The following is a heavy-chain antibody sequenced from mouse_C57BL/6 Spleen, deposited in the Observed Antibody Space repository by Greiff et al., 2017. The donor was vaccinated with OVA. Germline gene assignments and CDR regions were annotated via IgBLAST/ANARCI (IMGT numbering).Heavy chain of an antibody. CDR2: IWSGGST. V-gene: IGHV2-2*01. CDR1: GFSLTSYG. J-gene: IGHJ4*01. Sequence: VKLMESGPGLVQPSQCLSITCTVSGFSLTSYGVHWVRQSPGKGLEWLGVIWSGGSTDYNAAFISRLSISKDNSKSQVFFKMNSLQADDTAIYYCAREYYGPMDYWGQGTSVTVSS. D-gene: IGHD1-1*02. CDR3: AREYYGPMDY.